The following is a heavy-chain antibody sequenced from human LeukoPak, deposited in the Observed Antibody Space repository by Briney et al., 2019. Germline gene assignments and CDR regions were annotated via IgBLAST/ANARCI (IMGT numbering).Heavy chain of an antibody. D-gene: IGHD4-23*01. CDR3: ARDGGPNNYWFDP. CDR2: ISHSGIT. V-gene: IGHV4-34*01. CDR1: GESFKTYY. Sequence: SEILSLTCTIYGESFKTYYGLWVRQPPGKGLEWIGEISHSGITNYNPSLKSRVTLSVDMSKNQFSLRLSSVTAADTAMYYCARDGGPNNYWFDPWGQGALVSVSS. J-gene: IGHJ5*02.